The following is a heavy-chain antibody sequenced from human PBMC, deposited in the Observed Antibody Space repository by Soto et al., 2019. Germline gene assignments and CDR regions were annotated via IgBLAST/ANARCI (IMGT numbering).Heavy chain of an antibody. J-gene: IGHJ6*02. CDR2: INPKSGDT. D-gene: IGHD1-26*01. Sequence: GASVKVSCKASGYTFTGYYIHWVRQAPGQGLEWMGWINPKSGDTKYAQKFQGRVTVTRDTSISTAYMELSRLRADDTAVYYCARSSGGYPYNGMDVWGQGTTVTVSS. V-gene: IGHV1-2*02. CDR1: GYTFTGYY. CDR3: ARSSGGYPYNGMDV.